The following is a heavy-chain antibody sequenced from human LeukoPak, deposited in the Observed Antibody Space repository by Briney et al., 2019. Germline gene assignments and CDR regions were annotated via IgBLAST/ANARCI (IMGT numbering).Heavy chain of an antibody. V-gene: IGHV1-2*06. CDR2: INPNSGGT. J-gene: IGHJ5*02. Sequence: ASVKVSCKASGYIFTDYYMHWVRQAPGQELGWMGRINPNSGGTNYAQKFQGRVTMTRDTSISTAYMELSRLRSDDTAVYYCARGPRIAARPSNWFDPWGQGTLVTVSS. CDR1: GYIFTDYY. CDR3: ARGPRIAARPSNWFDP. D-gene: IGHD6-6*01.